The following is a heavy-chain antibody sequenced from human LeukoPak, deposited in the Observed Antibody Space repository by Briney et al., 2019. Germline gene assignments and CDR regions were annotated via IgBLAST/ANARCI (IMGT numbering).Heavy chain of an antibody. J-gene: IGHJ4*02. D-gene: IGHD6-13*01. V-gene: IGHV3-74*01. CDR2: INSDGSST. CDR3: ARGGSSWYYFDY. Sequence: PGGSLRLSCAASGFTFSSYWMHWVRQAPGKGLVWVSRINSDGSSTSYADSVKGRFTISRDNAKNTLYLQMNSLRAEDTAVYYCARGGSSWYYFDYWGQGTLVTVSS. CDR1: GFTFSSYW.